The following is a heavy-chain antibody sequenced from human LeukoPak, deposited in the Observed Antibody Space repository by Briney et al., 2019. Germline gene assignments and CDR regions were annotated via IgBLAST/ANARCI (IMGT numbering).Heavy chain of an antibody. CDR2: IYPGDSDT. J-gene: IGHJ5*02. CDR1: GYSFTSYW. Sequence: TGESLKISCKGSGYSFTSYWIGWVRQMPGKGLEWMGIIYPGDSDTRYSPSFQGQVTISADKSISTAYLQWSSLKASDTAMYYCASHGVLYDSSGYYYGTGNWFDPWGQGTLVTVSS. V-gene: IGHV5-51*01. CDR3: ASHGVLYDSSGYYYGTGNWFDP. D-gene: IGHD3-22*01.